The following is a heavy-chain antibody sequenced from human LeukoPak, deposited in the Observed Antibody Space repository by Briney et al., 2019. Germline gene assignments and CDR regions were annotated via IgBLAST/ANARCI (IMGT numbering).Heavy chain of an antibody. J-gene: IGHJ4*02. CDR1: GGTFISYT. D-gene: IGHD3-22*01. Sequence: SLKVSCKASGGTFISYTISWVRQAPGQGLEWMGRIIPILGIANYAQKFQGRVTITADKSTSTAYMELSSLRSEDTAVYYCASYDSSGYYNSLFFDYWGQGTLVTVSS. CDR3: ASYDSSGYYNSLFFDY. CDR2: IIPILGIA. V-gene: IGHV1-69*02.